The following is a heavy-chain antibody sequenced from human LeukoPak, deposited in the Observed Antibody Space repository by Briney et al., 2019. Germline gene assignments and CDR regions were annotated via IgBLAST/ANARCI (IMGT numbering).Heavy chain of an antibody. D-gene: IGHD3-10*02. J-gene: IGHJ4*02. V-gene: IGHV4-30-2*05. Sequence: PSQTLSLTCAVSGGSISSGGYSWSWIRQPPGKGLEWIGYIYYSGSTYYNPSLKSRVTISVDTSKNQFSLKLSSVTAADTAVYYCARLDYYYVNFDYWGQGTLVTVSS. CDR3: ARLDYYYVNFDY. CDR2: IYYSGST. CDR1: GGSISSGGYS.